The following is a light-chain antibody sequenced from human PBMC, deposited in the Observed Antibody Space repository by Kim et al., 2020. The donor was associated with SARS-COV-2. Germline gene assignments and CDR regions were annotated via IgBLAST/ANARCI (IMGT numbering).Light chain of an antibody. J-gene: IGLJ1*01. CDR1: SSNMGSNT. CDR3: GAWDDGLNGYV. CDR2: SNK. V-gene: IGLV1-44*01. Sequence: QSVLSQPPSVSGTPGQTVTISCSGSSSNMGSNTVHWYQQLPGSAPKLLIYSNKKRPSGVPDRFSGAKSGTSASLAISGLQSEEEADYYCGAWDDGLNGYVFATGTKFTVL.